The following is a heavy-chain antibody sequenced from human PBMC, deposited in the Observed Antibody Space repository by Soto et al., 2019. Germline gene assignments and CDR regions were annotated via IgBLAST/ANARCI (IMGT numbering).Heavy chain of an antibody. Sequence: PPETLSLTCTVSGDSIMRDSYYWNWIRQHPGKGLEWIGYIYYSGTTAYNPSLKTRVTISPDTSKNQFSLNLSSVTAADTAVYYCARDVSGSGDIWGQGTMVTVSS. CDR3: ARDVSGSGDI. CDR2: IYYSGTT. D-gene: IGHD3-10*01. V-gene: IGHV4-31*03. J-gene: IGHJ3*02. CDR1: GDSIMRDSYY.